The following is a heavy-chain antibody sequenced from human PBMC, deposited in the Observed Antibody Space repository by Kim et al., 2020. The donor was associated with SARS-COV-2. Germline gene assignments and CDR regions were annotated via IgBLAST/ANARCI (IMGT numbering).Heavy chain of an antibody. CDR1: GYSFTSYW. Sequence: GESLKISCKGSGYSFTSYWIGWVRQMPGKGLEWMGIIYPGDSDTRYSPSFQGQVTISADKSISTAYLQWSSLKASDTAMYYCARRLGYCSGGSCYSLDYWGQGTLVTVSS. CDR2: IYPGDSDT. V-gene: IGHV5-51*01. J-gene: IGHJ4*02. D-gene: IGHD2-15*01. CDR3: ARRLGYCSGGSCYSLDY.